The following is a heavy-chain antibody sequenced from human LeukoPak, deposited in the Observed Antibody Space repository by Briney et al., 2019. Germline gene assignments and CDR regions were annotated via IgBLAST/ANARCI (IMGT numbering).Heavy chain of an antibody. CDR2: IKQDESEK. CDR1: GFTFSDYW. CDR3: ARDTTTVAYDAFDI. J-gene: IGHJ3*02. D-gene: IGHD4-23*01. V-gene: IGHV3-7*01. Sequence: GGSLRLSCAASGFTFSDYWMSWVRQAPGKGLEWVANIKQDESEKYYVGSVKGRFTISRDNAKNSLYLQMNSLRAEDTAVYYCARDTTTVAYDAFDIWGQGTMVTVSS.